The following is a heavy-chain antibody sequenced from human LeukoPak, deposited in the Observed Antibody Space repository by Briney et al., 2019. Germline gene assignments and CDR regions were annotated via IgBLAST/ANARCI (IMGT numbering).Heavy chain of an antibody. D-gene: IGHD3-10*01. J-gene: IGHJ4*02. CDR2: ISGSGGST. CDR1: GFTFSSYA. V-gene: IGHV3-23*01. CDR3: AKDLGVRGVIGY. Sequence: PGGSLRLSCAASGFTFSSYAMSWVRQAPGKGLEWVSAISGSGGSTYYADSVKGRFTISRDNSKYTLYLQMNSLRAEDTAVYYCAKDLGVRGVIGYWGQGTLVTVSS.